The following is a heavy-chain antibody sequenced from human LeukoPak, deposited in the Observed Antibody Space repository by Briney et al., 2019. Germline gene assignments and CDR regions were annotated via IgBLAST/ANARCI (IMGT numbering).Heavy chain of an antibody. J-gene: IGHJ4*02. V-gene: IGHV3-9*01. CDR3: AKDITHDTVMFSFAS. CDR2: ISWNSGNI. D-gene: IGHD5-18*01. Sequence: GGSLRLSCAASGFTFDDYAMHWVRQTPRKGLEWVSGISWNSGNIGYADSVKGRFTISRDNARNSLYLQMNSLRAEDTALYYCAKDITHDTVMFSFASWGQGTLVTASS. CDR1: GFTFDDYA.